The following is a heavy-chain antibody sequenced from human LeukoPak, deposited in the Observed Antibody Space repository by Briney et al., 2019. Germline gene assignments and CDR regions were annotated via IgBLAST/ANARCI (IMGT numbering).Heavy chain of an antibody. CDR2: IYYSGST. CDR1: GVSISSYY. J-gene: IGHJ3*01. CDR3: ARHDGSSWYYAFDV. Sequence: SETLSLTCTVSGVSISSYYWSWIRQPPGKGLEWIGYIYYSGSTNYNPSLKSRVTISLDTSKNQFSLKLSSVTAADTAVYYCARHDGSSWYYAFDVWGQGTMVTVSS. V-gene: IGHV4-59*08. D-gene: IGHD6-13*01.